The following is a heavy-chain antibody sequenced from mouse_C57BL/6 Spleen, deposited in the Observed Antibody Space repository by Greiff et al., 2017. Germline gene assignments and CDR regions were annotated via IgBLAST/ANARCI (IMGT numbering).Heavy chain of an antibody. D-gene: IGHD2-1*01. V-gene: IGHV1-59*01. J-gene: IGHJ2*01. CDR1: GYTFTSYW. Sequence: QVQLQQPGAELVRPGTSVKLSCKASGYTFTSYWMHWVKQRPGQGLEWIGVIDPSDSYTNYNQKFKGKATLTVDTSSSTAYMQLSSLTSEDSAVYYCAREGNLLEMDYWGQGTTLTVSS. CDR3: AREGNLLEMDY. CDR2: IDPSDSYT.